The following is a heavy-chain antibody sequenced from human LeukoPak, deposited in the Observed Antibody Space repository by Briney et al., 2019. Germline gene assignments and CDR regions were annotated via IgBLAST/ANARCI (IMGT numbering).Heavy chain of an antibody. J-gene: IGHJ4*02. V-gene: IGHV4-4*07. Sequence: SETLSLTCNVTGGSITGFFWTWIRRPVGNRLDLIGRVFPGGSTNYNPSLKNRVTFSVDKSKNQFSLRLTSVTAADTAVYYCARDYFHEGGSYCPGDSWGQGALVTVSS. CDR3: ARDYFHEGGSYCPGDS. CDR2: VFPGGST. CDR1: GGSITGFF. D-gene: IGHD2-8*02.